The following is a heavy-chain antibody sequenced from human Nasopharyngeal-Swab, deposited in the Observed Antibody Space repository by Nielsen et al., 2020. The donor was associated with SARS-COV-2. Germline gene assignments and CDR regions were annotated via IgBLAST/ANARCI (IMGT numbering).Heavy chain of an antibody. CDR2: ISGSGGTT. CDR3: AKANTRDFDY. V-gene: IGHV3-23*01. J-gene: IGHJ4*02. Sequence: GALKISCAASGFTFSSYAMSWVRQAPGKGLEWVSEISGSGGTTYYADSVKGRFTISRDNSKNTLHLQMNSLRAEDTAVYHCAKANTRDFDYWGQGTLVTVSS. CDR1: GFTFSSYA.